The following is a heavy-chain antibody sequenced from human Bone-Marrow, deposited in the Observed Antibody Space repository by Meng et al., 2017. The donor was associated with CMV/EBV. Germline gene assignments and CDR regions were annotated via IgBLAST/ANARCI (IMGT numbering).Heavy chain of an antibody. V-gene: IGHV4-31*03. CDR2: SYYTGA. D-gene: IGHD3-10*01. CDR1: GGPIKNPNYY. CDR3: ARVRGSGSEDY. Sequence: LRLSCTVSGGPIKNPNYYWSWNRHQPGKGLEWLGYSYYTGAYYNPSLASRIFISLDSSNNRYSLTLRDVTAADTALYFGARVRGSGSEDYWGPGTLVTVSS. J-gene: IGHJ4*02.